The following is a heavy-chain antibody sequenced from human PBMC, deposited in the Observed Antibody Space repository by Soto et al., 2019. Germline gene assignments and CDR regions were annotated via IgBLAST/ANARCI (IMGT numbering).Heavy chain of an antibody. CDR1: GGSVSSPDSY. D-gene: IGHD3-10*01. Sequence: QVQLEESGPGLVKASQTLSLTCTVSGGSVSSPDSYWSWIRQAPGNGLEWVGHIYHSVTTYYNPSLRGRLSISVDRTKDQFSMTLTSVTAADTAFYFCARGKMSGHPTPPHDYWCPGTLVTVSS. J-gene: IGHJ4*02. V-gene: IGHV4-30-4*01. CDR2: IYHSVTT. CDR3: ARGKMSGHPTPPHDY.